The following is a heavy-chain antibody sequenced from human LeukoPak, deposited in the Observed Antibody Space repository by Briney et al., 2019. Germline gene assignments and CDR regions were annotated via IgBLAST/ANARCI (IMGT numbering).Heavy chain of an antibody. CDR2: ISAYNGNT. CDR1: GYTFTSYG. D-gene: IGHD5-12*01. V-gene: IGHV1-18*01. J-gene: IGHJ6*02. CDR3: ARILDIVARGGPYYYGMDV. Sequence: ASVKVSCKASGYTFTSYGISWVRQAPGQGLEWMGWISAYNGNTNYAQKLQGRVTMTTDTSTSTAYMELRSLRSGDTAVYYCARILDIVARGGPYYYGMDVWGQGTTVTVSS.